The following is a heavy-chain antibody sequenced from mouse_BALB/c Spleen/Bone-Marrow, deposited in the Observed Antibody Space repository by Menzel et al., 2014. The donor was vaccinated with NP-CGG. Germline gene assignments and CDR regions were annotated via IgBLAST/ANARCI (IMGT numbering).Heavy chain of an antibody. CDR3: ARGTGYDAWFVY. CDR1: GFTFSSIG. J-gene: IGHJ3*01. V-gene: IGHV5-17*02. D-gene: IGHD2-2*01. Sequence: EVKLVESGGGLVQPGGSRKLSCAASGFTFSSIGMHWVRQAPEKGLEWVAYISSGSSTIYCADTVKGRFTISRDNPKNTLFLQMTSLRSEDTAMYYCARGTGYDAWFVYWGQGTLVTVSA. CDR2: ISSGSSTI.